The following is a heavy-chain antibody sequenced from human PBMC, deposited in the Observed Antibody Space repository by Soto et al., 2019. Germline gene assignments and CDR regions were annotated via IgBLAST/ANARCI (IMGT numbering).Heavy chain of an antibody. J-gene: IGHJ6*02. V-gene: IGHV3-11*01. D-gene: IGHD1-1*01. Sequence: GGSLRLSCAASGFTFSDYYMSWIRQGPGKGLEWVSYISSSGSTIYYADSVKGRFTISRDNAKNSLYLQMNSLRAEDTAVYYCARDRAGWNDRFYYYGMDVWGQGTTVTVSS. CDR1: GFTFSDYY. CDR3: ARDRAGWNDRFYYYGMDV. CDR2: ISSSGSTI.